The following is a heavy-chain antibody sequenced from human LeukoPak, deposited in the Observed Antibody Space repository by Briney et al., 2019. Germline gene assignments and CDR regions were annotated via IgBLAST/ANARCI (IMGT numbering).Heavy chain of an antibody. D-gene: IGHD1-26*01. V-gene: IGHV4-39*01. CDR3: ARPLSGSYSDFDY. CDR2: IYYSGST. J-gene: IGHJ4*02. Sequence: PSETLSLTCTVSGGSISSSSYYWGWIRQPPGKGLEWIGSIYYSGSTYYNPSLKSRVTISADTSKNQFSLKLSSVTAADTAVYYCARPLSGSYSDFDYWGQGTLVTVSS. CDR1: GGSISSSSYY.